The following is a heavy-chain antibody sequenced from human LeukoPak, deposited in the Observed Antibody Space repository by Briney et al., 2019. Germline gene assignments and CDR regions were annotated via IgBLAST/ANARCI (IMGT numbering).Heavy chain of an antibody. V-gene: IGHV3-33*01. J-gene: IGHJ4*02. D-gene: IGHD3-10*01. CDR2: IWHDGSNK. Sequence: GGSLTLSCAASGFNFSTYGMQWVRQAPGKGLAWVAVIWHDGSNKYYADSVKGRFTISRDNSKNTLYLQMNSLRGEDTAVYYCARDRVRSSYFFDFWGQGTLVTVSS. CDR3: ARDRVRSSYFFDF. CDR1: GFNFSTYG.